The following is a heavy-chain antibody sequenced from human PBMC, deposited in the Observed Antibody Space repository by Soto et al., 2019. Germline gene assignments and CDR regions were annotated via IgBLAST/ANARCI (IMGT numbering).Heavy chain of an antibody. Sequence: GGSLRLSCAASGFTFSDYYISWIRQAPGKGLEWVSYISSSGSTIYYADSVKGRFTISRDNAKNSLYLQMNSLRAEDTAVYYCAKALPLDYYGSGSYGPLDSWGQGTLVTVSS. CDR2: ISSSGSTI. D-gene: IGHD3-10*01. CDR3: AKALPLDYYGSGSYGPLDS. V-gene: IGHV3-11*01. CDR1: GFTFSDYY. J-gene: IGHJ4*02.